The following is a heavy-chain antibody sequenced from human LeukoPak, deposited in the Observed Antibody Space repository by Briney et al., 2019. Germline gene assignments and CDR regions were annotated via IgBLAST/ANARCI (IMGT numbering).Heavy chain of an antibody. CDR1: GFTVSSNY. D-gene: IGHD2-2*01. J-gene: IGHJ4*02. V-gene: IGHV3-66*01. CDR3: TTGLWRTNDDY. Sequence: PGGSLRLSCAASGFTVSSNYMSWVRQAPGKGLEWVSVIYSCGSTYYADSVKGRFTISRDDSKSTLYLQMSSLKSEDTAVYYCTTGLWRTNDDYWGQGTLVTVSS. CDR2: IYSCGST.